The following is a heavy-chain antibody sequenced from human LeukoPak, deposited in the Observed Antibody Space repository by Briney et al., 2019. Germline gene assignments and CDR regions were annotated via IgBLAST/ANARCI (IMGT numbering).Heavy chain of an antibody. CDR2: INPSGGST. Sequence: ASVKVSCKASGYTFTSYYMHWVRQAPGQGLERMGIINPSGGSTSYAQKFQGRVTMTRDTSTSTVYMELSSLRSEDTAVYYCARTGGGGTRLDYWGQGTLVTVSS. CDR1: GYTFTSYY. J-gene: IGHJ4*02. CDR3: ARTGGGGTRLDY. V-gene: IGHV1-46*01. D-gene: IGHD1-1*01.